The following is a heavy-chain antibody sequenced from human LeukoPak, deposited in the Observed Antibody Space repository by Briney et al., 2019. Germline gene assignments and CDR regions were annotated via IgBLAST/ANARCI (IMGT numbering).Heavy chain of an antibody. Sequence: GGSLRLSCAASGFTVSGNYMSWVRQAPGKGLEWVSVIYSDGSTDYADSVKGRFTISRDKSKNTLYLQMGSLRAEDTAVYYCARDPQNYYDSSGYSCGLDYWGQGTLVTVSS. J-gene: IGHJ4*02. CDR3: ARDPQNYYDSSGYSCGLDY. CDR1: GFTVSGNY. D-gene: IGHD3-22*01. V-gene: IGHV3-53*01. CDR2: IYSDGST.